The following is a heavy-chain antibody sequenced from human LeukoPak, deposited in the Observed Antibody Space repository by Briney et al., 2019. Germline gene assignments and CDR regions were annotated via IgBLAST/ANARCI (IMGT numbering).Heavy chain of an antibody. CDR1: GGSFSDYY. J-gene: IGHJ5*02. CDR3: ARDFVVVPAAMGGVNWFDP. D-gene: IGHD2-2*01. CDR2: INHSGSS. V-gene: IGHV4-34*01. Sequence: PSETLSLTCAVYGGSFSDYYWSWIRQPPGKGLEWIAEINHSGSSKYNPSLKSRVTISVDTSKNQFSLKLSSVTAADTAVYYCARDFVVVPAAMGGVNWFDPWGQGTLVTVSS.